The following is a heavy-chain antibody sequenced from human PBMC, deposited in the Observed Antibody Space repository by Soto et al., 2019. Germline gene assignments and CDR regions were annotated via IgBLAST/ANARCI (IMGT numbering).Heavy chain of an antibody. CDR2: IYYSGST. V-gene: IGHV4-59*12. J-gene: IGHJ4*02. Sequence: PSETLSLTCTVSGGSISSYYWSWIRQPPGKGLEWIGYIYYSGSTNYNPSLKSRVTISVDTSKNQFSLKLSSVTAADTAVYYCARGGNSGYTYWGQGTLVTVSS. D-gene: IGHD5-12*01. CDR1: GGSISSYY. CDR3: ARGGNSGYTY.